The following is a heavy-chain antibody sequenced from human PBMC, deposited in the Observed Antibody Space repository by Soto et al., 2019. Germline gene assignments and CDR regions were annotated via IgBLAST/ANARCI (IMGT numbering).Heavy chain of an antibody. D-gene: IGHD3-22*01. CDR1: GFTFSSYA. J-gene: IGHJ4*02. CDR3: ATPGTGDSSENFVDY. Sequence: GGSLSLSCAASGFTFSSYAMSWVRQAPGKGLEWVSAISGSGGSTYYADSVKGRFTISRDNSENTLYLQMNSLRAEDTAVYYCATPGTGDSSENFVDYWGQGTLVTVSS. CDR2: ISGSGGST. V-gene: IGHV3-23*01.